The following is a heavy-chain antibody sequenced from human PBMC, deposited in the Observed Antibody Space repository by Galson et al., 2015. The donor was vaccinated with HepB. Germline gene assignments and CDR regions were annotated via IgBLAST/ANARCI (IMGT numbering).Heavy chain of an antibody. CDR3: AKEYCSSTSCYSTYGMDV. CDR2: ISWDGGST. Sequence: SLRLSCAASGFTFDDYTMHWVRQAPGKGLEWVSLISWDGGSTYYADSVKGRFTISRDNSKNSLYLQMNSLRTEDTALYYCAKEYCSSTSCYSTYGMDVWGQGTTVTVSS. CDR1: GFTFDDYT. J-gene: IGHJ6*02. D-gene: IGHD2-2*01. V-gene: IGHV3-43*01.